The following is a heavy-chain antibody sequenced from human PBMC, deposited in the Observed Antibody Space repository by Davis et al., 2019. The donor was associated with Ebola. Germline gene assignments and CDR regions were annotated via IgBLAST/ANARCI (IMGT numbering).Heavy chain of an antibody. V-gene: IGHV3-23*01. CDR2: ISGTGGTT. CDR3: ARDYYDSSGYYQGDC. CDR1: GFTLGNFA. D-gene: IGHD3-22*01. Sequence: GESLKISCAASGFTLGNFAMSWVRQAPGKGLEWVSAISGTGGTTYYADSVKGRFTISRDNAKNSLYLQMNSLRDEDTAVYYCARDYYDSSGYYQGDCWGQGTLVTVSS. J-gene: IGHJ4*02.